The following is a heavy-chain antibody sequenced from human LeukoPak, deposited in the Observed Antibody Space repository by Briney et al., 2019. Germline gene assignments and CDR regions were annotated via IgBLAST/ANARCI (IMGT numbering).Heavy chain of an antibody. CDR3: ARGRAEVVAATRDFDY. CDR1: GGCLSGYY. Sequence: PSETLPLPYADYGGCLSGYYWSWLRQPPGKGLEWMGEINHSGSTNYNPSLKSRVTISVATSKNQFSLKLSSVTAADTAVYYCARGRAEVVAATRDFDYWGQGTLVTVSS. J-gene: IGHJ4*02. CDR2: INHSGST. V-gene: IGHV4-34*01. D-gene: IGHD2-15*01.